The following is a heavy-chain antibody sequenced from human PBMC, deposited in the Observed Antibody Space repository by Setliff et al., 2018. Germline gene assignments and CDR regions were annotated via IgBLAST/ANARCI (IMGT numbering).Heavy chain of an antibody. V-gene: IGHV3-21*01. J-gene: IGHJ1*01. D-gene: IGHD3-10*01. CDR3: ASSSGWIPWIQH. CDR1: GLPFSNSN. Sequence: GGSLRLSCVASGLPFSNSNMNWVRQAPGEGLEWVSSISSISNYIYYADSVKGRFTISRDNAKNSLFLQMNNLRAEDTALYYCASSSGWIPWIQHWGQGTPVTVSS. CDR2: ISSISNYI.